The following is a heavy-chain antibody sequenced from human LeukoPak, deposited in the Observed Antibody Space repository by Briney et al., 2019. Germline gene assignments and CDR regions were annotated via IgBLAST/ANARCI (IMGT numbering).Heavy chain of an antibody. CDR1: GFTVSSNY. J-gene: IGHJ4*02. Sequence: PGGSLRLSCAASGFTVSSNYMSWVRQAPGKGLEWVSYISSSGSTIYYADSVKGRFTISRDNAKNSLYLQMNSLRAEDTAVYYCARDGAAAEIDYWGQGTLVTVSS. CDR3: ARDGAAAEIDY. V-gene: IGHV3-11*01. D-gene: IGHD6-13*01. CDR2: ISSSGSTI.